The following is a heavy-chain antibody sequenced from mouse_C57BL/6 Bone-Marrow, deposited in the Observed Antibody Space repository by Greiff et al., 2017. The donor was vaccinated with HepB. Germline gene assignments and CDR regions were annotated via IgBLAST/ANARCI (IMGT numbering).Heavy chain of an antibody. J-gene: IGHJ2*01. CDR3: ARDCLYGSSPDY. D-gene: IGHD1-1*01. Sequence: EVMLVESGGGLVKPGGSLKLSCAASGFTFSSYAMSWVRQTPEKRLEWVATISDGGSYTYYPDNVKGRFTISRDNAKNNLYLQMSHLKSEDTAMYYCARDCLYGSSPDYWGQGTTLTVSS. CDR2: ISDGGSYT. CDR1: GFTFSSYA. V-gene: IGHV5-4*01.